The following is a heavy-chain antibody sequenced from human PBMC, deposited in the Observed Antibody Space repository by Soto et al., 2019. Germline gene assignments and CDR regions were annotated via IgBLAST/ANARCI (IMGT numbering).Heavy chain of an antibody. J-gene: IGHJ4*02. D-gene: IGHD4-17*01. CDR2: ISGSGGST. Sequence: LRLSCAASGXTFSSYAMSWVRQAPGKGLEWVSAISGSGGSTYYADSVKGRFTISRDNSKNTLYLQMNSLRAEDTAVYYCAKDRATVTFFDYWGQGTLVTVSS. CDR3: AKDRATVTFFDY. V-gene: IGHV3-23*01. CDR1: GXTFSSYA.